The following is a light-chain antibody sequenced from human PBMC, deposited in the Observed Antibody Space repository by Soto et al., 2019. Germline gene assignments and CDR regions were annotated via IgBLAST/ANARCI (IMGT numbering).Light chain of an antibody. CDR3: QQRSNWPPT. CDR1: QSVSSY. Sequence: EIVLTQSPATLSLSPGERATLSCRASQSVSSYLAWYQQKPGQAPRLLIYDASNRATGIPARFSGSWSGTDFTLTISRLEPEDFAVYYCQQRSNWPPTFGQGTKVEIK. CDR2: DAS. J-gene: IGKJ1*01. V-gene: IGKV3-11*01.